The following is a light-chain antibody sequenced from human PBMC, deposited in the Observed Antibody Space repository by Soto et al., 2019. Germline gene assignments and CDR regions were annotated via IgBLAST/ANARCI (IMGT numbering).Light chain of an antibody. V-gene: IGLV2-14*01. Sequence: QSVLTQPASVSGSPGQSITISCTGTSSDVGGYNYVSWYQQQPGKAPKLMIYEVSNRPSGVSNRFSGSKSANTASLTISGLQAEDEADYYCSSYTSSSTLVFGGGTQLTVL. J-gene: IGLJ2*01. CDR3: SSYTSSSTLV. CDR1: SSDVGGYNY. CDR2: EVS.